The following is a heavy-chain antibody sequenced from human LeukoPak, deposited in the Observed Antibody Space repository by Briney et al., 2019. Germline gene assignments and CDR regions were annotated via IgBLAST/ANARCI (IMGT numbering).Heavy chain of an antibody. D-gene: IGHD2-15*01. CDR3: ARTGSGGDLDI. Sequence: GGSLRLSCAASGFTFSSYAMSWVRQAPGKGLEWVSVISDSGDRTYYADSVKGRFTISRDNSKNTLYLQMNSLRAEDTAVYYCARTGSGGDLDIWGQGTMVTVSS. CDR2: ISDSGDRT. V-gene: IGHV3-23*01. CDR1: GFTFSSYA. J-gene: IGHJ3*02.